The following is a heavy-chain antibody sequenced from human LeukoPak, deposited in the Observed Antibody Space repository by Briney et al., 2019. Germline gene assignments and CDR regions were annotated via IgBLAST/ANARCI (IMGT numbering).Heavy chain of an antibody. V-gene: IGHV1-2*06. J-gene: IGHJ4*02. CDR3: ARRGYSYGWSFDY. CDR2: INPNSGGT. Sequence: ASVKVSCKASGYTFTGYCMHWVRQAPGQGLEWMGRINPNSGGTNYAQKFQGRVTMTRDTSISTAYMELSRLRSDDTAVYYCARRGYSYGWSFDYWGQGTLVTVSS. CDR1: GYTFTGYC. D-gene: IGHD5-18*01.